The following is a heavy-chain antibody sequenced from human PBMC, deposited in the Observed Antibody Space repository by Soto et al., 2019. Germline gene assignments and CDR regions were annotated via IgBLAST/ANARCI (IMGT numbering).Heavy chain of an antibody. CDR1: GGTFSSYT. CDR3: ARGGGMATMSPGGMDV. D-gene: IGHD5-12*01. CDR2: IIPILGIA. V-gene: IGHV1-69*02. Sequence: QVQLVQSGAEVKKPGSSVKVSCKASGGTFSSYTISWVRQAPGQGLEWMGRIIPILGIANYAQKFQGRVTLTAEKSTSTAYMEQSSLSSEDTAVYCWARGGGMATMSPGGMDVWGQGTTVTVSS. J-gene: IGHJ6*02.